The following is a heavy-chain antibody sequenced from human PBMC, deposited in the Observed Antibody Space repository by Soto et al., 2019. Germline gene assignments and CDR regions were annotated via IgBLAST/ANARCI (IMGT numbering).Heavy chain of an antibody. V-gene: IGHV2-5*01. CDR3: ARGLATLPVFAFDV. J-gene: IGHJ3*01. CDR1: GFSLSTSGVG. CDR2: IYWSGDE. D-gene: IGHD6-6*01. Sequence: QMTLKESGPTLVKPTQTLTLTCSFSGFSLSTSGVGVGWVRQPPGKALEWLALIYWSGDEHYRSSLKSRLTITKATSKNQVGLIMTNMDPVDTATYYCARGLATLPVFAFDVWGQGTTVTGSS.